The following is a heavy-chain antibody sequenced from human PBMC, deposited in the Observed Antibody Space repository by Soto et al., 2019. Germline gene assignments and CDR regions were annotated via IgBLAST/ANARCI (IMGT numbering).Heavy chain of an antibody. CDR2: IIPILGIA. D-gene: IGHD2-15*01. CDR1: GGTFSSYT. CDR3: ARRSSRYCSGGSCTTFDY. Sequence: QVQLVQSGAEVQKPGSSVKVSCKSSGGTFSSYTISWVRQAPGQGLEWMGRIIPILGIANYAQKFQGRVTITADKSTSTAYMELSSLRSEDTAVYYCARRSSRYCSGGSCTTFDYWGQGTLVTVSS. V-gene: IGHV1-69*02. J-gene: IGHJ4*02.